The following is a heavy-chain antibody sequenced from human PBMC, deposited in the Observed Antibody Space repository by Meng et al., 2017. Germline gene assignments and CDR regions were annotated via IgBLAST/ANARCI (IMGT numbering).Heavy chain of an antibody. D-gene: IGHD6-13*01. CDR2: IYPGDSDT. J-gene: IGHJ6*02. CDR1: GYSFTSYW. Sequence: KVSCKGSGYSFTSYWIGWVRQMPGKGLEWMGIIYPGDSDTRYSPSFQGQVTIPADKSISTAYLQWSSLKASDTAMYYCARHRRGDSSSWYGAGYYGMDVWGQGTTVTVSS. CDR3: ARHRRGDSSSWYGAGYYGMDV. V-gene: IGHV5-51*01.